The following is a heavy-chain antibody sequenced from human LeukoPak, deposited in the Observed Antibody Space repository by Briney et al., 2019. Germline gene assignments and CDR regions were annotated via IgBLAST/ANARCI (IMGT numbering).Heavy chain of an antibody. D-gene: IGHD2-15*01. CDR1: GFTFSNYA. Sequence: GGSLRLSCAASGFTFSNYAMTWVRQAPGKGLEWVSAISGSGSSTNYADSVKGRSTISRDNSKNTLYLQMNSLRADDTAVYYCAKDPGYCSGGSCYIDYWGQGTLVTVSS. V-gene: IGHV3-23*01. CDR2: ISGSGSST. J-gene: IGHJ4*02. CDR3: AKDPGYCSGGSCYIDY.